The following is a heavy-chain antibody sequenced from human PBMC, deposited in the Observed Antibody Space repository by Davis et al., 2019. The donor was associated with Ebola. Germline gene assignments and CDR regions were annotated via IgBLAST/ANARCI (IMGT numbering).Heavy chain of an antibody. D-gene: IGHD1-26*01. CDR1: GYSFTSYW. J-gene: IGHJ6*02. Sequence: KVSCKGSGYSFTSYWIGWVRQMPGKGLEWMGIIYPGDSDTRYSPSFQGQVTIPADKSITPAYLQWSSLKASDTAIYYCTRTVGAFFYYAMDVWGQGTTVTVSS. V-gene: IGHV5-51*01. CDR3: TRTVGAFFYYAMDV. CDR2: IYPGDSDT.